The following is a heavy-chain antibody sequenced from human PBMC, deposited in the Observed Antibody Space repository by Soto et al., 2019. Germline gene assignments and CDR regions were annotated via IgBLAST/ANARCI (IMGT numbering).Heavy chain of an antibody. V-gene: IGHV4-59*01. CDR1: GGSISSYY. D-gene: IGHD6-13*01. CDR3: ARQAAAGTGYFDY. Sequence: SETLSLTCTVSGGSISSYYWSWIRQPPGKGLEWIGYIYYSGSTNYNPSLKSRVTISVDTSKNQFSLKLSSVTAADTAVYYCARQAAAGTGYFDYWGQGTLVTVSS. J-gene: IGHJ4*02. CDR2: IYYSGST.